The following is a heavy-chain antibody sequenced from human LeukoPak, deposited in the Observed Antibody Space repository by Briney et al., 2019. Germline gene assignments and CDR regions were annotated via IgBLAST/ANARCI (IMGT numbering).Heavy chain of an antibody. Sequence: SETLSLTCTDSGGSISSGGYYWSWIRQHPGKGLEWIGYIYYSGSAYYNPSLKSRVTISVDTSKNQFSLKLSSVTAADTAVYYCAREGAGLYDIWGQGTLVTVSS. V-gene: IGHV4-31*03. CDR3: AREGAGLYDI. CDR2: IYYSGSA. D-gene: IGHD3-9*01. CDR1: GGSISSGGYY. J-gene: IGHJ4*02.